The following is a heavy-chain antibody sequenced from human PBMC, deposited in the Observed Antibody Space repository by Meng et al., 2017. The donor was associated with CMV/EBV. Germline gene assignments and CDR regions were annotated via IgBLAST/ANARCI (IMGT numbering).Heavy chain of an antibody. CDR1: GYTFGTYG. J-gene: IGHJ4*02. CDR3: ARAPIFSGGDCSH. Sequence: VPLVRFGAEVTEPGAPVKVSCRAYGYTFGTYGISWVRQAPGQGLEWMGWISGYNGQTKYAQKFQGRVTMTTDTPTSTAYMELRSLRSDDTAVYYCARAPIFSGGDCSHWGQGTLVTVSS. D-gene: IGHD2-21*02. V-gene: IGHV1-18*01. CDR2: ISGYNGQT.